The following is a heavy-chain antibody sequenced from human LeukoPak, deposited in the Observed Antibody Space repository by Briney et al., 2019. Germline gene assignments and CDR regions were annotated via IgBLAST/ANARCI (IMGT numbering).Heavy chain of an antibody. Sequence: PSETLSLTCTVSGGSISSGSYYWSWIRQPAGKGLEWIGRIYTSGSTNYNPSLKSRVTISVDTSKNQFSLKLSSVTAADTAVYYCASVVGWDSPYYMDVWGKGTTVTVSS. CDR1: GGSISSGSYY. D-gene: IGHD2-15*01. J-gene: IGHJ6*03. V-gene: IGHV4-61*02. CDR2: IYTSGST. CDR3: ASVVGWDSPYYMDV.